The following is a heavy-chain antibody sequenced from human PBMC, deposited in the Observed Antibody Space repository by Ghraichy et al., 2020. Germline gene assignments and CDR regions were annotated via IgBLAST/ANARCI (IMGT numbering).Heavy chain of an antibody. J-gene: IGHJ3*02. CDR3: ARHYYYDSSNAFDM. V-gene: IGHV3-48*04. CDR2: ISSSSSTI. Sequence: RQAPGKGLEWVSYISSSSSTIYYADSVKGRFTISRDNATNSLYLQMNSLRAEDTAVYYCARHYYYDSSNAFDMWGQGTMVTVYS. D-gene: IGHD3-22*01.